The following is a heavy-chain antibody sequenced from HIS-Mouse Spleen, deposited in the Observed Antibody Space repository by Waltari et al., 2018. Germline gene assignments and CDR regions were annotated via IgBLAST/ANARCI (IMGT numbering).Heavy chain of an antibody. CDR3: AREIPYSSSWYDWYFDL. J-gene: IGHJ2*01. CDR1: GGPISSSRYY. V-gene: IGHV4-39*07. CDR2: IYYSGST. Sequence: QLQLQESGPGLVKPSETLSLTCTVSGGPISSSRYYWGWIRQPPGKGLEWIGSIYYSGSTYYNPSLKSRVTISVDTSKNQFSLKLSSVTAADTAVYYCAREIPYSSSWYDWYFDLRGRGTLVTVSS. D-gene: IGHD6-13*01.